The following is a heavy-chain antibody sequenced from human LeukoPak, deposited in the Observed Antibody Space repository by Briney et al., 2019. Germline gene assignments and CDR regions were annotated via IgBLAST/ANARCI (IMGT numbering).Heavy chain of an antibody. V-gene: IGHV3-30*18. CDR2: ISYDGSNK. Sequence: GGSLRLSCAASGFTFSSYGMHWVRQAPDKGLEWVAVISYDGSNKYYADSVKGRFTISRDNSKNTLYLQMNSLRAEDTAVYYCAKEGIAIIGDAFDIWGQGTMVTVSS. CDR1: GFTFSSYG. D-gene: IGHD6-13*01. CDR3: AKEGIAIIGDAFDI. J-gene: IGHJ3*02.